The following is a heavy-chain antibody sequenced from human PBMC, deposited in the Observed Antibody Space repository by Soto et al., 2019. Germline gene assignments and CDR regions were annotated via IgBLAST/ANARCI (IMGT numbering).Heavy chain of an antibody. D-gene: IGHD6-6*01. J-gene: IGHJ6*02. V-gene: IGHV4-39*01. CDR2: IYYSGST. CDR3: ARQDPLQVPXXSSPLYYYXXMDV. CDR1: GGSISSSSYY. Sequence: SETLSLTCTVSGGSISSSSYYWGWIRQPPGKGLEWIGSIYYSGSTYYNPSLKSRVTISVDTSKNQFSLKLSSVTAADTAVYYCARQDPLQVPXXSSPLYYYXXMDVXGQGTTVTVSS.